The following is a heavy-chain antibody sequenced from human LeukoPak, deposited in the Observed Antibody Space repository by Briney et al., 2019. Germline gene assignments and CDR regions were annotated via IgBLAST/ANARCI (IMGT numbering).Heavy chain of an antibody. D-gene: IGHD6-13*01. Sequence: PGGSLGLSCAASGFTFSSYWMSWVRQAPGKGLEWVANIKQDGSEKYYVDSVKGRFTISRDNAKNSLYLQLNSLRAEDTAVYYCARGSGIASYYFDYWGQGTLVTVSS. V-gene: IGHV3-7*01. CDR2: IKQDGSEK. CDR3: ARGSGIASYYFDY. CDR1: GFTFSSYW. J-gene: IGHJ4*02.